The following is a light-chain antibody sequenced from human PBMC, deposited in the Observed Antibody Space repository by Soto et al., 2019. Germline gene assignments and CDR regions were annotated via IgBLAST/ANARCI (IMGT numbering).Light chain of an antibody. CDR3: CSYAGTYTYV. CDR2: DVT. Sequence: QSALTQPRSVSGSPGQSVTISCTGTSRDVGGYNYVSWYQQHPGKAPKLMIYDVTKWPSGVPDRFSGSKSGNTASLTISGLQAEDEADYYCCSYAGTYTYVFGTGTKLTVL. V-gene: IGLV2-11*01. J-gene: IGLJ1*01. CDR1: SRDVGGYNY.